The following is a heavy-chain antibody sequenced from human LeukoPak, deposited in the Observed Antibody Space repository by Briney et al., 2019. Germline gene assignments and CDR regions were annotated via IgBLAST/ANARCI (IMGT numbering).Heavy chain of an antibody. CDR1: GYSMSSGYY. CDR2: NYNSGST. CDR3: ARGGSGWYFY. Sequence: SEALSLTGAVSGYSMSSGYYWGGSREPPGQGLGWMGSNYNSGSTYYNPSLKSRVTIEVETSKNQFSLKLSSVTAADPAVYYSARGGSGWYFYWGQGTLVTVSS. D-gene: IGHD6-19*01. J-gene: IGHJ4*02. V-gene: IGHV4-38-2*01.